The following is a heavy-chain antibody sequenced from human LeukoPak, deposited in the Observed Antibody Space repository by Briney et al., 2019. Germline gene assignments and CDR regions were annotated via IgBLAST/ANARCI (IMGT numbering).Heavy chain of an antibody. CDR2: ISHDGRSE. J-gene: IGHJ3*02. CDR1: GFSFSDSV. D-gene: IGHD2-21*01. CDR3: VKAGAGSGHCDVFDI. V-gene: IGHV3-30*18. Sequence: GGSLRLSCAASGFSFSDSVMHWVRQAPGKGLEWVAGISHDGRSEHYADSVKGRFTISRDNSRNTLYLQMNSLRDEDTAVYYSVKAGAGSGHCDVFDIWGQGTVVSVSS.